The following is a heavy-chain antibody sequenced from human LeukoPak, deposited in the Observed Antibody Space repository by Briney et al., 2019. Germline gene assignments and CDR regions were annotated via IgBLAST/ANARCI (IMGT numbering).Heavy chain of an antibody. CDR1: GFTFDDYG. CDR3: AKGNSVAGSYNWFDP. Sequence: GGSLRLSCAASGFTFDDYGMSWVRQAPGKGLEWVSGISGSGGDTFYADSVKGRFTISRDNSKNTLYLQMNSLRADDTAVYYCAKGNSVAGSYNWFDPWGQGTLVTVSS. CDR2: ISGSGGDT. J-gene: IGHJ5*02. D-gene: IGHD6-19*01. V-gene: IGHV3-23*01.